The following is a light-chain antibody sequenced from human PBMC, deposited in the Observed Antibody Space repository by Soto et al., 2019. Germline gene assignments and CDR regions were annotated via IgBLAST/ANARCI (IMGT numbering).Light chain of an antibody. CDR2: AAS. V-gene: IGKV1-12*01. J-gene: IGKJ3*01. CDR3: QQANSFPIT. CDR1: QGISRW. Sequence: DIERTQSPSSVSASVGDRVTITCRASQGISRWLAWYQQKPGKAPKFLNYAASSLQSGVPSRFSGSGSGTEFTLTISSLQPEDFATYYCQQANSFPITFGPGTKVDIK.